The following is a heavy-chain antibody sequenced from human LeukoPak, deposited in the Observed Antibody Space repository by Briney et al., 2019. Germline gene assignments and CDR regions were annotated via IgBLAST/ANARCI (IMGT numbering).Heavy chain of an antibody. Sequence: GASVKVSCKASGYTFTSYFMHWVRQAPGQGLEWVGMINPSGYSATYAHKFYGRVTMTRDTPTSTVYMELSSLTSEDTAVYYCARPHRPDTAMDQADYWGQGTLVTVSS. J-gene: IGHJ4*02. D-gene: IGHD5-18*01. CDR2: INPSGYSA. V-gene: IGHV1-46*01. CDR1: GYTFTSYF. CDR3: ARPHRPDTAMDQADY.